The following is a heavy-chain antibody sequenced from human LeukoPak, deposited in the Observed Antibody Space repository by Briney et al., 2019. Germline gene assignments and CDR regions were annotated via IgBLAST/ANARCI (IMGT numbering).Heavy chain of an antibody. V-gene: IGHV4-39*01. CDR3: ARHACSSTSCFFDY. CDR2: IYYTGST. J-gene: IGHJ4*02. Sequence: PGGSLRLSCAASGFTFSSAWMNWVRQPPGKGLEWIGSIYYTGSTYYNPSLKSRVTISVDTSKNQFSLKLSSVTAADAAVYYCARHACSSTSCFFDYWGQGTLVTVSS. D-gene: IGHD2-2*01. CDR1: GFTFSSAW.